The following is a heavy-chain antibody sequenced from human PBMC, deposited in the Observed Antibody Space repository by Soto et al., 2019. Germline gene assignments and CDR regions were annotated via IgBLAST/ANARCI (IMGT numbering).Heavy chain of an antibody. J-gene: IGHJ4*02. CDR1: GFFFSSYA. CDR2: IGGSGGYK. D-gene: IGHD6-13*01. V-gene: IGHV3-23*01. Sequence: PGGSLRLSCAASGFFFSSYAMSWVRQAPGKGLEWVSGIGGSGGYKSYADSVKGRFTISRDNSKNTLYLQMENLGAEDTAVYYCAKDAAMVSSTFNYFDYWGQGTLVTVSS. CDR3: AKDAAMVSSTFNYFDY.